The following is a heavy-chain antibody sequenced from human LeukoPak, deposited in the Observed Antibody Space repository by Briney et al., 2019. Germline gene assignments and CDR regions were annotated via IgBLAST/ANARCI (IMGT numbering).Heavy chain of an antibody. Sequence: PGGSLRLSCAVSGFTLSSYWMSWVRQAPGKGLEWVANIKQDGSEKYYVDSVKGRLTISRDNAKNSLCLQMNSLRAEDTAVYYCARDLLNEGNHLDYWGQGTLVTVSS. CDR3: ARDLLNEGNHLDY. J-gene: IGHJ4*02. CDR2: IKQDGSEK. CDR1: GFTLSSYW. V-gene: IGHV3-7*03. D-gene: IGHD4-23*01.